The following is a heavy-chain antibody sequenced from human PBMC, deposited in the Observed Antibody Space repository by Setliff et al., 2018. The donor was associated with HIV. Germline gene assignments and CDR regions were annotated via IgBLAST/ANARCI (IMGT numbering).Heavy chain of an antibody. Sequence: PGGSLRLSCAASGFSINNYDMNWVRQAPGKGLEWVSHISSSGNTIYYADSVRGRFTISRDNAKKSLYLQMNSLRADDTAVYYCARAFSGYYFDYWGQGTLVTVSS. J-gene: IGHJ4*02. CDR1: GFSINNYD. CDR2: ISSSGNTI. D-gene: IGHD3-3*01. CDR3: ARAFSGYYFDY. V-gene: IGHV3-48*03.